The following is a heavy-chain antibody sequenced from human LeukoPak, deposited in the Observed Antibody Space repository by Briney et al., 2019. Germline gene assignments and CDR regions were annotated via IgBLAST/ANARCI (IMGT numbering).Heavy chain of an antibody. CDR3: XSRGQPIGLYYYYYMDV. V-gene: IGHV3-7*02. CDR1: GFTFSSYW. Sequence: GGSLRLSCAASGFTFSSYWMSWVRQAPGKGLEWVANIKQDGSEKYYVDSVKGRFTISRDNAKNSLYLQMNSLRAEDTAVYYXXSRGQPIGLYYYYYMDVWGKGTTVTVSS. D-gene: IGHD1-26*01. CDR2: IKQDGSEK. J-gene: IGHJ6*03.